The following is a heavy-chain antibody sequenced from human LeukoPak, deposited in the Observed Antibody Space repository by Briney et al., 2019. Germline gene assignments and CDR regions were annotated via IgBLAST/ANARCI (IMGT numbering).Heavy chain of an antibody. CDR1: GFTFSNYV. D-gene: IGHD2-15*01. V-gene: IGHV3-21*01. CDR3: ARAELGYCSGGSCSWFDP. J-gene: IGHJ5*02. Sequence: GTSLRLSCAASGFTFSNYVMHWVRQAPGKGLEWVSSISSSSSYIYYADSVKGRFTISRDNAKNSLYLRMNSLRAEDTAVYYCARAELGYCSGGSCSWFDPWGQGTLVTVSS. CDR2: ISSSSSYI.